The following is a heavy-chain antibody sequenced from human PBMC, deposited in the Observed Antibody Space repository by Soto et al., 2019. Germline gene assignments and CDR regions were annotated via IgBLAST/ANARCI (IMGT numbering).Heavy chain of an antibody. J-gene: IGHJ6*02. Sequence: QVQLVQSGAEVKKPGSSVKVSCKASGGTFSSSAFSWVRQAPGQGLEWMGGTMPIFRTPDYAQKFQGRVTITADETTSTAYMELSSLTSEDTGVYYCARDKDRQQLGGNYYYIMDVWGQGTTVTVSS. V-gene: IGHV1-69*12. CDR1: GGTFSSSA. CDR2: TMPIFRTP. D-gene: IGHD3-3*02. CDR3: ARDKDRQQLGGNYYYIMDV.